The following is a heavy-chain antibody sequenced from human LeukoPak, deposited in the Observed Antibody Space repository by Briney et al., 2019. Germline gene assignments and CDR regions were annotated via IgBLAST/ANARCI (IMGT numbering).Heavy chain of an antibody. D-gene: IGHD2-2*02. V-gene: IGHV1-18*01. J-gene: IGHJ4*02. CDR3: ARVSNPGYCSSTSCYTGGLDY. Sequence: GASVKVSCKASGYTFTSYGISWVRQAPGQGLEWMGWISAYNGNTNYAQKLQGRVTMTTDTSTSTAYMELSSLRSEDTAVYYCARVSNPGYCSSTSCYTGGLDYWGQGTLVTVSS. CDR2: ISAYNGNT. CDR1: GYTFTSYG.